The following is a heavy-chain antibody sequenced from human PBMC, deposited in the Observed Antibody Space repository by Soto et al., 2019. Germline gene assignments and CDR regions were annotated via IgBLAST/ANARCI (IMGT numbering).Heavy chain of an antibody. CDR1: GYTFTGYY. V-gene: IGHV1-2*02. Sequence: ASVKVSCKASGYTFTGYYTHWVRQAPGQGLEWMGWINPNSGGTNYAQKFQGRVTMTRDTSISTAYMELSRLRSDDTAVYYCARGQDIVVVVAARVGGMDVWGQGTTVTSP. D-gene: IGHD2-15*01. CDR2: INPNSGGT. CDR3: ARGQDIVVVVAARVGGMDV. J-gene: IGHJ6*02.